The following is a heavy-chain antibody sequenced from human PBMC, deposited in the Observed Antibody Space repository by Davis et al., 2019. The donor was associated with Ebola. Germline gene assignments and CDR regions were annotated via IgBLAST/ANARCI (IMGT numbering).Heavy chain of an antibody. CDR3: VRHPIGVDVYYFYGMDV. V-gene: IGHV4-59*08. D-gene: IGHD5/OR15-5a*01. J-gene: IGHJ6*02. CDR1: GGSVNYNY. Sequence: MPSETLSLTCTVSGGSVNYNYWTWIRQPPGKELEWIGYIYYTGSTNYNPSLKSRVTMSVDTSQNQFSLRLNSVTAADTAVYYCVRHPIGVDVYYFYGMDVWGQGTTVTVSS. CDR2: IYYTGST.